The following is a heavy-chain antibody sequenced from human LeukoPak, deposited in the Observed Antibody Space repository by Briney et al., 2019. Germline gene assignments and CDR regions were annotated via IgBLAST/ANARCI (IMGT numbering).Heavy chain of an antibody. D-gene: IGHD6-6*01. J-gene: IGHJ3*02. V-gene: IGHV4-39*01. CDR3: ASLRYSSSSYIYVAFDI. CDR1: GGSISSSSYY. CDR2: IYYSGST. Sequence: SETLSLTCTVSGGSISSSSYYWGWIRQPPGKGLEWIGSIYYSGSTYYNPSLKSRVTISVDTSKNQFSLKLSSVTAADTAVYYCASLRYSSSSYIYVAFDIWGQGTMVTVSS.